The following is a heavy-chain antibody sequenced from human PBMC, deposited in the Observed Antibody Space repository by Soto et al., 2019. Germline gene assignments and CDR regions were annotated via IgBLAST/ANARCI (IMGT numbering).Heavy chain of an antibody. CDR3: ARDSGLLVFDY. Sequence: QVQLVQSGGGVVRPGGSLRLSCVASGFTFSRYTMHWVRQAPGKGLEWVALMSYDGSKKYYADSVKGRLIISRDSSKNALLLEMDGLRHEDTALYYCARDSGLLVFDYWGQGSLVSVSA. V-gene: IGHV3-30*04. CDR1: GFTFSRYT. CDR2: MSYDGSKK. J-gene: IGHJ4*02. D-gene: IGHD2-15*01.